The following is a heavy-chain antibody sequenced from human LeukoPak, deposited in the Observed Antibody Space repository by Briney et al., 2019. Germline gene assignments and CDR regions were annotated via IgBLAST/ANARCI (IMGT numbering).Heavy chain of an antibody. V-gene: IGHV4-34*01. J-gene: IGHJ4*02. D-gene: IGHD3-10*01. CDR1: GGSFSGYY. CDR3: ARGNSMARFDY. CDR2: INHSGST. Sequence: SETLSLTCAVYGGSFSGYYWGWIRQPPGKGLEWIGEINHSGSTNYNPSLKSRVTISVDTSKNQFSLKLSSVTAADTAVYFCARGNSMARFDYWGQGTLSPSPQ.